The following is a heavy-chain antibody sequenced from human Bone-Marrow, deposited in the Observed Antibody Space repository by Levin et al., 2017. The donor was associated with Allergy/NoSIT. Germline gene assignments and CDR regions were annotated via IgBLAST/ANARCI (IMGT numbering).Heavy chain of an antibody. CDR2: INEDGSER. CDR3: ARDKAAAGS. V-gene: IGHV3-7*01. Sequence: QLGESLKISCEVSGLRFSYYWMSWVRQAPGKGLEWMANINEDGSERNYVDSVKGRFTISRDNAKNSLYLEMNSLRAEDTAVYFCARDKAAAGSWGQGTLVTVSS. J-gene: IGHJ4*02. CDR1: GLRFSYYW. D-gene: IGHD6-13*01.